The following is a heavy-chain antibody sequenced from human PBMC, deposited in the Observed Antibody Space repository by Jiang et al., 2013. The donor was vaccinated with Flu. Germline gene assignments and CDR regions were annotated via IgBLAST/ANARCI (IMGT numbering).Heavy chain of an antibody. CDR3: ATVHASGDALED. CDR2: ITPTLGIT. V-gene: IGHV1-69*01. Sequence: QLVESGGEVKKPGSSVKISCKASADNFTNPPIAWVRQAPGQSLEWMGGITPTLGITNYAQKFQDRVTITADAPTRTAYLQVTRLTSEDTAVYFCATVHASGDALEDWGQGTLVTVSS. CDR1: ADNFTNPP. J-gene: IGHJ1*01. D-gene: IGHD3-3*01.